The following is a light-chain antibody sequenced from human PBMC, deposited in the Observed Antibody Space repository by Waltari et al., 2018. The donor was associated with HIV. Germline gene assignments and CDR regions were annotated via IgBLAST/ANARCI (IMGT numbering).Light chain of an antibody. CDR2: RNN. CDR3: SAWDSGLSAQV. Sequence: QAGLTQPPSVSKGLRQTATLTCTGNSNNVGNQGAAWLQQHQGHPPKLLSYRNNNRPSGISERLSASRSGNTASLTITGLQPEDEADYYCSAWDSGLSAQVFGGGTKLTVL. CDR1: SNNVGNQG. J-gene: IGLJ2*01. V-gene: IGLV10-54*01.